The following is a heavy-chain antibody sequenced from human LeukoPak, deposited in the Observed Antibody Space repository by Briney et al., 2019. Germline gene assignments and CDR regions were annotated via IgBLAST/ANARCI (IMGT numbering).Heavy chain of an antibody. J-gene: IGHJ2*01. CDR3: AKAKYSSSWYGYWYFDL. Sequence: GGSLRLSCAASGFTFSSYAMSWVRQAPGKGLEWVSAISGSGGSTYYADSVKGRFTISRDNSKNTLYLQMNSLRAEDTAVYYCAKAKYSSSWYGYWYFDLWGRGTLVTVSS. V-gene: IGHV3-23*01. CDR2: ISGSGGST. D-gene: IGHD6-13*01. CDR1: GFTFSSYA.